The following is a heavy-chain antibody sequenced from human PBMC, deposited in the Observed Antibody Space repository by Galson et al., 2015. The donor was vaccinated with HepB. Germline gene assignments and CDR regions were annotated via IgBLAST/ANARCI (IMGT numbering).Heavy chain of an antibody. CDR3: TRGGSGWYVTHFDY. D-gene: IGHD6-19*01. J-gene: IGHJ4*02. CDR1: GFTFGDYA. V-gene: IGHV3-49*04. Sequence: SLRLSCAASGFTFGDYAMSWVRQAPGKGLEWVGFIRSKAYGGTTEYAASVKGRFTISRDDSKSIAYLQMNSLKTEDTAVYYCTRGGSGWYVTHFDYWGQGTLVTVSS. CDR2: IRSKAYGGTT.